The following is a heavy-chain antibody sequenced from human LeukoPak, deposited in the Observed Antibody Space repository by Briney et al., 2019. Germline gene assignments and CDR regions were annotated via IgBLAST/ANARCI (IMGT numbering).Heavy chain of an antibody. CDR2: ISSGGSTI. D-gene: IGHD6-19*01. J-gene: IGHJ4*02. CDR3: ARDPAGAGIYYDY. CDR1: ELTFSTYS. Sequence: PGGPLRLSCAPSELTFSTYSMNWVRKAPGKGLEWVSYISSGGSTIYDADSVKGRFTISRDNAKNSLYLEMISLRAEDTAVYYCARDPAGAGIYYDYWGQGTLVTVSS. V-gene: IGHV3-48*01.